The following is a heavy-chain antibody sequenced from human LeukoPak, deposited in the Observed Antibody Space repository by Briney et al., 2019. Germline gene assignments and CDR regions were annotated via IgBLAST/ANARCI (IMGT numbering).Heavy chain of an antibody. CDR3: ARAHDYGGIFY. V-gene: IGHV1-18*01. CDR1: GYSFTSYG. Sequence: ASVTVSCKASGYSFTSYGISGVRQAPGQGLEWMGWISAYNGNTNSAQKLQGRVTMTTDTYTSTAYVELRSRRSDDTVVYYCARAHDYGGIFYWGQRTLVSVSS. D-gene: IGHD4-23*01. J-gene: IGHJ4*02. CDR2: ISAYNGNT.